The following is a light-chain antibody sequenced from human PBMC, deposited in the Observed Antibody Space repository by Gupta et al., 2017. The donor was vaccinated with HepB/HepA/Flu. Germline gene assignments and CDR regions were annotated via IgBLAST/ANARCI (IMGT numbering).Light chain of an antibody. Sequence: SVLTQPPSASGPPGQRVTISCSGSSSNIGSNTVNWYQQLPGTAPKLLIYSNNQRPSGVPDRFSGSKAGTSASLDPXGXQAEDEXDYYCADSAARMNSWVFGGGTKMTVL. V-gene: IGLV1-44*01. CDR1: SSNIGSNT. CDR3: ADSAARMNSWV. CDR2: SNN. J-gene: IGLJ3*02.